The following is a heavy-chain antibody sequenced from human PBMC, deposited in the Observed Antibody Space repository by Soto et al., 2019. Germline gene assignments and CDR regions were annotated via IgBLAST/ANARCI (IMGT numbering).Heavy chain of an antibody. V-gene: IGHV3-30*18. CDR1: GFTFSSYG. J-gene: IGHJ6*03. D-gene: IGHD4-17*01. CDR2: VLYDGRNK. Sequence: GGSLRLSCAASGFTFSSYGMHWVRQAPGKGLEWVAVVLYDGRNKYYADSVKGRFTISRDNSKNTLYLQMNSLRAEDTGVYYCAKDGDYGDTVGYMDVWGKGTTVTVSS. CDR3: AKDGDYGDTVGYMDV.